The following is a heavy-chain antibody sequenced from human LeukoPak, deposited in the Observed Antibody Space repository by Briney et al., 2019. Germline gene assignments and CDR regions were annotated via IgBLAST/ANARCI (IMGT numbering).Heavy chain of an antibody. V-gene: IGHV3-21*01. D-gene: IGHD5-24*01. CDR2: ISSSSSYI. Sequence: GGSLRLSCAASGFTFSSYSMNWVRQAPGKGLEWVSSISSSSSYIYYADSVKGRFTISRDNAKNSLYLQMNSLRAEDTAVYYCARDRDGYNFSPDYWGQGTLVTVSS. CDR1: GFTFSSYS. CDR3: ARDRDGYNFSPDY. J-gene: IGHJ4*02.